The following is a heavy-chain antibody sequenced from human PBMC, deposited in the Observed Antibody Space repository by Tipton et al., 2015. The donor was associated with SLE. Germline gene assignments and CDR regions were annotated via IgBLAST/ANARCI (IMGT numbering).Heavy chain of an antibody. CDR2: ISSSSSHM. CDR1: GFTFSAYN. D-gene: IGHD2-15*01. V-gene: IGHV3-21*01. CDR3: ARGGYCSGGTCGSPTDMDV. J-gene: IGHJ6*03. Sequence: SLRLSCAASGFTFSAYNMNWVRQAPGRGLEWVASISSSSSHMYYADSLKGRFTISRDNSKDSLYLQMNSLRAEDTAVYYCARGGYCSGGTCGSPTDMDVWGKGTTVTVSS.